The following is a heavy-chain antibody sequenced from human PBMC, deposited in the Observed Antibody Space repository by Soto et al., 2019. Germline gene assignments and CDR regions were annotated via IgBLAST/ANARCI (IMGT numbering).Heavy chain of an antibody. CDR3: ARDVSDWSYVKYFDY. CDR2: IKQDGSEK. J-gene: IGHJ4*01. D-gene: IGHD1-7*01. CDR1: GFTFSSYW. Sequence: GGSMRLSCAASGFTFSSYWMSWVRQAPGKGLEWVDNIKQDGSEKYYVDSVKVRFTISRANAKNSLYLQMNSLRAEDTTVYYCARDVSDWSYVKYFDYWGQGTLVTVSS. V-gene: IGHV3-7*01.